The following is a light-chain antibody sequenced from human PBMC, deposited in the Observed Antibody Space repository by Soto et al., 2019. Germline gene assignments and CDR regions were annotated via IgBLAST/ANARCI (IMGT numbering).Light chain of an antibody. V-gene: IGKV1-5*01. Sequence: DIPMTQSPSTLSASVGDRVTITCRASQSISSWLAWYQQKPGKAPKLLIYDASSLESGVPSRFSGSGSGTEFTLTISSLQPDDFANYYCQQYNSYPYTFGQGTKLEI. CDR2: DAS. J-gene: IGKJ2*01. CDR1: QSISSW. CDR3: QQYNSYPYT.